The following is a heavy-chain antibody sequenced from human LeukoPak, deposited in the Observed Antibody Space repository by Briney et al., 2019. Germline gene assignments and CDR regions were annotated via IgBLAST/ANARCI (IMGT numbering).Heavy chain of an antibody. V-gene: IGHV3-48*01. CDR1: GFPFIEFS. D-gene: IGHD1-1*01. CDR2: IGIDSGNT. CDR3: ARDHNYAFDN. J-gene: IGHJ4*02. Sequence: GGSLRLSCTASGFPFIEFSMNWVRQVPGKGLEWISYIGIDSGNTKYADSVRGRFTISADKAKNSLYLQMNSLRVEDTAVYYCARDHNYAFDNWGQGTLVSVAS.